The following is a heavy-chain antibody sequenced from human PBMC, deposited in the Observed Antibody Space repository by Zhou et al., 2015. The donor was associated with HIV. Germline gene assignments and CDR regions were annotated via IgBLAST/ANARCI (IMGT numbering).Heavy chain of an antibody. J-gene: IGHJ5*02. D-gene: IGHD2-2*03. CDR1: GGTFSSYT. CDR3: ARDEPAPLDIVVVPAAKSRVWWFDP. Sequence: QVQLVQSGAEVKKPGSSVKVSCKASGGTFSSYTISWVRQAPGQGLEWMGRIIPILGIANYAQKFQGRVTITADKSTSTAYMELSSLRSEDTAVYYCARDEPAPLDIVVVPAAKSRVWWFDPWGQGTLVTVSS. CDR2: IIPILGIA. V-gene: IGHV1-69*02.